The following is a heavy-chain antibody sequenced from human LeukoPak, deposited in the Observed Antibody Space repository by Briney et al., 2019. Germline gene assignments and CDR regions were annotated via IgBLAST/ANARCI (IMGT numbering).Heavy chain of an antibody. CDR3: ASTKDYYDSSGYYSG. J-gene: IGHJ4*02. CDR2: IYYSGST. D-gene: IGHD3-22*01. CDR1: GASISTYY. V-gene: IGHV4-30-4*01. Sequence: SETLSLTCTVSGASISTYYWSWIRQPPGKGLEWIGYIYYSGSTYYNPSLKSRVTISVDTSKNQFSLKLTSVTAADTAVYYCASTKDYYDSSGYYSGWGQGTLVTVSS.